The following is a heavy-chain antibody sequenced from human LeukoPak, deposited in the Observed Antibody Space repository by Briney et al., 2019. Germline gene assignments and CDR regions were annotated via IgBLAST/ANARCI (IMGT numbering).Heavy chain of an antibody. CDR3: ARGYRPRITIFGVVTPYYYYYMDV. CDR2: MNPNSGNT. J-gene: IGHJ6*03. Sequence: ASVKVSCKASGYTFTSYDINWVRQATGQGHEWMGWMNPNSGNTGYAQKFQGRVTMTRNTSISTAYMELSSLRSEDTAVYYCARGYRPRITIFGVVTPYYYYYMDVWGKGTTVTVSS. V-gene: IGHV1-8*01. D-gene: IGHD3-3*01. CDR1: GYTFTSYD.